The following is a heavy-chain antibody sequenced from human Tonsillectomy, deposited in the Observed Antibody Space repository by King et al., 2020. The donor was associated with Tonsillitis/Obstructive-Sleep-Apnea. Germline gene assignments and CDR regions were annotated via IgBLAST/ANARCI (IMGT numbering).Heavy chain of an antibody. CDR2: IYYNGST. Sequence: QLQESGPGLVKPSETLSLTCTVSGGSISSSSYYWGWIRQPPGKGLEWIGSIYYNGSTHYNPSLKSRVTISVDTSKNQFSLKLSSLTAADTAVYYCARPNPYARPAGNWFDPWGQGTLVTVSS. CDR1: GGSISSSSYY. CDR3: ARPNPYARPAGNWFDP. J-gene: IGHJ5*02. V-gene: IGHV4-39*01. D-gene: IGHD6-19*01.